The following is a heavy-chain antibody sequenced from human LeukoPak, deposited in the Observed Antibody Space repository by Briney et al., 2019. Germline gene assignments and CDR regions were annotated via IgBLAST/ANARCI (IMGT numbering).Heavy chain of an antibody. CDR1: GGSISSGGYS. D-gene: IGHD2-15*01. J-gene: IGHJ3*02. Sequence: SETLSLTCSVSGGSISSGGYSWSWIRQPPGKGLEWIGYIYHSGGTYYNPSLKSRVTISVDRSKNQFSLRLSSVTAADTAVYYCARVVGYCSDGSCYSARNDAFDIWGQGTMVTVSS. CDR3: ARVVGYCSDGSCYSARNDAFDI. V-gene: IGHV4-30-2*01. CDR2: IYHSGGT.